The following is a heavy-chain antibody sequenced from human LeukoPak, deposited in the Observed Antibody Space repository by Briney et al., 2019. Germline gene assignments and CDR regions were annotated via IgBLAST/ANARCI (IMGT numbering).Heavy chain of an antibody. Sequence: GESLKIPCKVSGYSFTSYCNGWVRQMPGKGLEWMGIIYPGDSGPTYSPSFQGQVTISVDKSINTAYLQWSSLQASDTAMYYCGMSGDRVPLQDDVFDVWGQGTMVTVST. V-gene: IGHV5-51*01. CDR1: GYSFTSYC. CDR2: IYPGDSGP. J-gene: IGHJ3*01. CDR3: GMSGDRVPLQDDVFDV. D-gene: IGHD1-26*01.